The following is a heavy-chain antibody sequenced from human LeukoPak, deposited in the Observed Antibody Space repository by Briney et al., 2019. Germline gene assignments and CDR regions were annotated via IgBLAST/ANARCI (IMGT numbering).Heavy chain of an antibody. Sequence: SETLSLTCTVSGGSISSGSYYWSWIRQPAGKGLEWIGRIYTSGSTNYNPSLKSRVTISVDTSKNLFSMKLSSVTAADTAVYYGARSLTDDFWSGHNWLDPWGQGTLVSVSS. J-gene: IGHJ5*02. CDR3: ARSLTDDFWSGHNWLDP. CDR2: IYTSGST. CDR1: GGSISSGSYY. D-gene: IGHD3-3*01. V-gene: IGHV4-61*02.